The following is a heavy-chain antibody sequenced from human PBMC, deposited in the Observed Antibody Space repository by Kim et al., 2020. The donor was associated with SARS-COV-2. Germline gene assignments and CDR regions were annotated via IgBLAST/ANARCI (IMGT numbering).Heavy chain of an antibody. Sequence: ASVKVSCKASGYTFTSYGISWVRQAPGQGLEWMGWISAYNGNTNYAQKLQGRVTMTTDTSTSTAYMELRSLRSDDTAVYYCARDARQQQTTVFDYWGQGTLVTVSS. J-gene: IGHJ4*02. CDR1: GYTFTSYG. D-gene: IGHD6-13*01. CDR2: ISAYNGNT. CDR3: ARDARQQQTTVFDY. V-gene: IGHV1-18*01.